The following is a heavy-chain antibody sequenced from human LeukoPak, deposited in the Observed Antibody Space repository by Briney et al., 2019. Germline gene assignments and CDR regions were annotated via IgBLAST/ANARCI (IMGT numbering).Heavy chain of an antibody. J-gene: IGHJ4*02. CDR1: GFTFSSFS. CDR2: ISSSSSYI. V-gene: IGHV3-21*01. CDR3: AKGYAITGGVDY. D-gene: IGHD3-9*01. Sequence: GGSLRLSCAASGFTFSSFSMNWVREAPGKGLEWVSSISSSSSYIYYADSVKGRFTISRDNAKSSLYLQMNSLRAEDTAVYYCAKGYAITGGVDYWGQGTLVTVSS.